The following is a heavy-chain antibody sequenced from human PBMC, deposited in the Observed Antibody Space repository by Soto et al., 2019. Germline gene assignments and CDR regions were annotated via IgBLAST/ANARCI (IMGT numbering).Heavy chain of an antibody. CDR3: ARDQEAGSFFPYYYGMDV. CDR1: GFTFSSYE. CDR2: ISSSGSTI. Sequence: PGGSLRLSCATSGFTFSSYEMNWVRQAPGKGLEWVSYISSSGSTIYYADSVKGRFTISRDNAKNSLYLQMDSLSAEDTAVYYCARDQEAGSFFPYYYGMDVWGQGTTVTVSS. J-gene: IGHJ6*02. V-gene: IGHV3-48*03. D-gene: IGHD6-13*01.